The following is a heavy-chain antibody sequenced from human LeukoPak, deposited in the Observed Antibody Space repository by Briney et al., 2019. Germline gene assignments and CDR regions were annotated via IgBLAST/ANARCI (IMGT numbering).Heavy chain of an antibody. V-gene: IGHV3-7*01. Sequence: GGSLRLSCAASGFTFSSYWMTWVRQAPGKGLEWVANIKRDGSEKHYVDSVKGRFTISRDNAKNSLYLQMNSLRAEDTAVYFCARDSNPNDGQVFYDAFDIWGQGTMVTVSS. D-gene: IGHD5/OR15-5a*01. CDR3: ARDSNPNDGQVFYDAFDI. CDR1: GFTFSSYW. J-gene: IGHJ3*02. CDR2: IKRDGSEK.